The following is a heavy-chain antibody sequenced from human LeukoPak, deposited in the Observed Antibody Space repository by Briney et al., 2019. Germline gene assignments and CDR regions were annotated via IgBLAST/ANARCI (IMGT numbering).Heavy chain of an antibody. D-gene: IGHD5-12*01. CDR2: IKSKTNDGTT. CDR1: GFTFNSAW. CDR3: TAGTGYSDHDY. V-gene: IGHV3-15*01. Sequence: GGSLRLSCAASGFTFNSAWMSWVRQAPGKGLEWVGRIKSKTNDGTTDYAAPVKGRFTIPRDDSKNTLYLQMNSLKTEDTAVYYCTAGTGYSDHDYWGQGTLVTVSS. J-gene: IGHJ4*02.